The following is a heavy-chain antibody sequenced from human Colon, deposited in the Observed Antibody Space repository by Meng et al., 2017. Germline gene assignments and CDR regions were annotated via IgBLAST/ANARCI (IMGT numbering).Heavy chain of an antibody. Sequence: GESLKISCAASGFTFSSYWMHWVRQAPGKGLVWVSRIYSDGSSTSYADSVKGRFTISRDNAKNTLYLQMNSLRAEDTAVYYCARPIVGDGFDYWGQGKLVTVYS. D-gene: IGHD1-26*01. CDR3: ARPIVGDGFDY. J-gene: IGHJ4*02. V-gene: IGHV3-74*01. CDR2: IYSDGSST. CDR1: GFTFSSYW.